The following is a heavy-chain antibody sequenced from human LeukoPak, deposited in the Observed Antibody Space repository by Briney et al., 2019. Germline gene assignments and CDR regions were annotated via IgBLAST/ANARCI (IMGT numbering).Heavy chain of an antibody. CDR3: AKDGELLPLYYYYYYYMDV. D-gene: IGHD1-7*01. J-gene: IGHJ6*03. CDR1: GFTFDDYA. V-gene: IGHV3-43*02. CDR2: ISGDGGST. Sequence: GGSLRLSCAASGFTFDDYAMHWVRQAPGKGLEWVSLISGDGGSTYYADSVKGRFTISRDNSKNSLYLQMNSLRTEDTALYYCAKDGELLPLYYYYYYYMDVWGKGTTVTVPS.